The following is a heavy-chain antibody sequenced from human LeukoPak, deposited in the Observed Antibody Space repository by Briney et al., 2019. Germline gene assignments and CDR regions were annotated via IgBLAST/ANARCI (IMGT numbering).Heavy chain of an antibody. J-gene: IGHJ4*02. D-gene: IGHD5/OR15-5a*01. Sequence: ASVKVSCKASGYDFTSVGMTWVRRAPGQGLEWMGWISPYNGNTRYAQKFQGRVAMTTDTSTTTPYMELRGLRFNDTAVYYCARAPVSASYYFDYWGQGTLVTVSS. CDR3: ARAPVSASYYFDY. CDR2: ISPYNGNT. V-gene: IGHV1-18*01. CDR1: GYDFTSVG.